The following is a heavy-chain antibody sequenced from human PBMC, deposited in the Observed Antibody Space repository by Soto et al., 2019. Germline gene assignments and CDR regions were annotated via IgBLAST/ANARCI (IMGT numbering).Heavy chain of an antibody. CDR2: IYYSGST. CDR3: ARLGGNGYYFDY. V-gene: IGHV4-39*01. J-gene: IGHJ4*02. Sequence: PSESLSLTCTDSVGSISSSSYYWGWVRQPAGKVLEWIRTIYYSGSTYNHPSLKSRVTISVYTSNNQCSLKLISVTAADTAVYYCARLGGNGYYFDYWGQITLVTVSS. CDR1: VGSISSSSYY. D-gene: IGHD2-15*01.